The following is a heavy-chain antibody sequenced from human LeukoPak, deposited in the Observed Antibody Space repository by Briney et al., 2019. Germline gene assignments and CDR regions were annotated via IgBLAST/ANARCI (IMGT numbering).Heavy chain of an antibody. Sequence: ASVKVSCKASGYTFTSYYIHLVRQASGQGLEWMGWISAYNGDTNYAQKFQGRVTMTTDTSTSTAYMELRSLRSDDTAVYYCARDSRSSWSSVTWGQGTLVTVSS. CDR3: ARDSRSSWSSVT. CDR2: ISAYNGDT. J-gene: IGHJ4*02. D-gene: IGHD6-13*01. CDR1: GYTFTSYY. V-gene: IGHV1-18*04.